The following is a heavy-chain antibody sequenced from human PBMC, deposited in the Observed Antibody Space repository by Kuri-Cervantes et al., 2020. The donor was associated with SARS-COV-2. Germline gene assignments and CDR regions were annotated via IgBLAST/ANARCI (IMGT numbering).Heavy chain of an antibody. CDR2: ISSNGGST. J-gene: IGHJ4*02. V-gene: IGHV3-64*01. D-gene: IGHD3-10*01. CDR1: GFTFSSYA. Sequence: GESLKISCAASGFTFSSYAMSWVRQAPGKGLEYVSAISSNGGSTYYANSVKGRFTISRDNSKNTLYLQMGSLRAEDMAVYYCARDYYGSGSYSGLVGYWGQGTLVTVSS. CDR3: ARDYYGSGSYSGLVGY.